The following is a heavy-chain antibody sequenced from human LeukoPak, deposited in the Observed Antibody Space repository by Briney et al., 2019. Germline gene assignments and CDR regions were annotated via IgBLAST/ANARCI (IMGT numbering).Heavy chain of an antibody. CDR3: AKDGRFLDWLSRWYFDY. Sequence: GGSLRLSCAASGFTFSSYWMHWVRQAPGKGLVWVSHINTDVTSTNYADSVKGRFTISRDNAKNTFYLQMNSLRAEDTAVYYCAKDGRFLDWLSRWYFDYWGQGTLVTVSS. J-gene: IGHJ4*02. CDR2: INTDVTST. V-gene: IGHV3-74*01. CDR1: GFTFSSYW. D-gene: IGHD3/OR15-3a*01.